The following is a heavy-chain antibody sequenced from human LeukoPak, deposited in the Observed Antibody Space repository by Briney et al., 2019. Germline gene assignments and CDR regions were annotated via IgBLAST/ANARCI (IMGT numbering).Heavy chain of an antibody. CDR1: GFTFSGYG. D-gene: IGHD4-11*01. Sequence: PGGSLRLSCAASGFTFSGYGMHWVRQAPGKGLEWVAFIRYDESNKYYADSVKGRFTISRDNSRNTMYLQMNSLRAVDTAVYYCARYSNYGDYYYYYMDVWGKGTTVTVSS. CDR2: IRYDESNK. V-gene: IGHV3-30*02. J-gene: IGHJ6*03. CDR3: ARYSNYGDYYYYYMDV.